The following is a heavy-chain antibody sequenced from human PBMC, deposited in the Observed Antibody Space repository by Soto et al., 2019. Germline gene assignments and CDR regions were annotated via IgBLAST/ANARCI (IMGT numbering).Heavy chain of an antibody. CDR1: GFSISSHA. CDR3: AKLRYNGGTYSFFDY. Sequence: PGGSLRLSCAASGFSISSHAMTWVRQAPGKGLEWVSAISGSGGSIYYADAVKGRFTISRDNSKNTLYLQMNSLRAEDTAVYYCAKLRYNGGTYSFFDYWGQVPTVTVSS. J-gene: IGHJ4*02. V-gene: IGHV3-23*01. D-gene: IGHD1-26*01. CDR2: ISGSGGSI.